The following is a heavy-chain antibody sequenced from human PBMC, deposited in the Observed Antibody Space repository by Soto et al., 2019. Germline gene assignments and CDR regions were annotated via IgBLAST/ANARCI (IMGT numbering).Heavy chain of an antibody. J-gene: IGHJ1*01. CDR3: AKGGLYSGYGN. CDR2: ISGSGGST. V-gene: IGHV3-23*01. Sequence: GGSLRLSCAASGFTFSSYAMSWVRQAPGKGLEWVSAISGSGGSTYYAGSVKGRFTISRDSSKNTLYMQMNSLRADDTAVYYCAKGGLYSGYGNWGQGTLVTVSS. D-gene: IGHD5-12*01. CDR1: GFTFSSYA.